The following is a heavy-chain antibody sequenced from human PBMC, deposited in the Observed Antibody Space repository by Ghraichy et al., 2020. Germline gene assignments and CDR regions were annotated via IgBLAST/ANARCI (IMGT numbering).Heavy chain of an antibody. CDR1: GFTFSSYS. CDR2: ISSSSSYI. J-gene: IGHJ4*02. V-gene: IGHV3-21*01. D-gene: IGHD5-18*01. Sequence: GGSLRLSCAASGFTFSSYSMNWVRQAPGKGLEWVSSISSSSSYIYYADSVKGRFTISRDNAKNSLYLQMNSLRAEDTAVYYCARARGYSYGFYYFDYWGQGPLVTVSS. CDR3: ARARGYSYGFYYFDY.